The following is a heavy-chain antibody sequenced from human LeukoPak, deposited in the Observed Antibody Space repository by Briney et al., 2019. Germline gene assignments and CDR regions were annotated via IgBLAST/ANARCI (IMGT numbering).Heavy chain of an antibody. J-gene: IGHJ4*02. V-gene: IGHV1-69*05. D-gene: IGHD1-26*01. CDR3: ARVLGATEEY. CDR1: GGTFSSYA. CDR2: IIPIFGTA. Sequence: GASVKVSCKASGGTFSSYAISWVRQAPGQGLEWMGGIIPIFGTANYAQKFQGRVTMTRDTSTSTVYMELSSLRSEDTAVYYCARVLGATEEYWGQGTLVTVSS.